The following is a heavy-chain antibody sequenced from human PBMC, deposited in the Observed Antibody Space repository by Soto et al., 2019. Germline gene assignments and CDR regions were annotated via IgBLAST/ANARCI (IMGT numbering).Heavy chain of an antibody. CDR3: AKSPYCYRFGGVDV. Sequence: GGSLRLSCAASGFTFNDYAMYWVRQAPGKGLEWVAAIWSDGKKENYAQSAKGRFTISRDNSKNLVYLQVNILRSEDTAVYYCAKSPYCYRFGGVDVWGQGTMVTVFS. CDR1: GFTFNDYA. D-gene: IGHD3-16*02. J-gene: IGHJ6*02. CDR2: IWSDGKKE. V-gene: IGHV3-30*02.